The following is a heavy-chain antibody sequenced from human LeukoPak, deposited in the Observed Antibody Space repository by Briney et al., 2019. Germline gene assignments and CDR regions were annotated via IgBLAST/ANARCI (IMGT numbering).Heavy chain of an antibody. CDR1: GFTFSKYD. D-gene: IGHD3-22*01. V-gene: IGHV3-23*01. J-gene: IGHJ3*02. Sequence: GGSLRLSCAASGFTFSKYDMSWVRQAPGKGLECVSAIDRGVGSTYYADSVKGRFTISRDNAKNSLYLQMNSLRAEDTAVYYCATSYPMIVGGAFDIRGQGTMVTVSS. CDR2: IDRGVGST. CDR3: ATSYPMIVGGAFDI.